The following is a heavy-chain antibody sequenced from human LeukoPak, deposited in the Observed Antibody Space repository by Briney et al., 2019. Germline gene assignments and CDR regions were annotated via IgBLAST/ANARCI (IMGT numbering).Heavy chain of an antibody. Sequence: PSETLSLTCAVCGGSFGGYYWSWIRQPAGKGLEWIGRIYTSGSTNYNPSLKSRVTMSVDTSKNQFSLKLSSVTAADTAVYYCAREMVWATILDYWGQGTLVTVSS. V-gene: IGHV4-4*07. J-gene: IGHJ4*02. CDR1: GGSFGGYY. CDR2: IYTSGST. CDR3: AREMVWATILDY. D-gene: IGHD5-12*01.